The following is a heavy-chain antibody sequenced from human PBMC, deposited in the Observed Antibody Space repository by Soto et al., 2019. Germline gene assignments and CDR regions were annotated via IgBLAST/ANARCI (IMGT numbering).Heavy chain of an antibody. Sequence: GGSLRLSCAASGFTFSSYAMSWVRQAPGKGLEWVSAISGSGGSTYYADSVKGRFTIYRDNSKNTLYLQMNSLRAEDTAVYYCAKDLRIAAAGTPYYFDYWGQGTLVTVSS. CDR2: ISGSGGST. J-gene: IGHJ4*02. D-gene: IGHD6-13*01. CDR1: GFTFSSYA. V-gene: IGHV3-23*01. CDR3: AKDLRIAAAGTPYYFDY.